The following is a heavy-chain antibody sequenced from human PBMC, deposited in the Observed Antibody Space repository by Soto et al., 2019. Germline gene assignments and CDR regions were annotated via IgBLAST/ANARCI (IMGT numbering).Heavy chain of an antibody. D-gene: IGHD6-19*01. CDR3: AGYSSDLDAFYI. CDR1: GGSISSYY. V-gene: IGHV4-59*08. J-gene: IGHJ3*02. Sequence: QVQLQESGPGLVKPSETLSLTCTVSGGSISSYYWSWIRQPPGQGLEWIGYIFYSGSTKQNPYLKSRLTIAVATSKNQLSLKLSYVSAVDTAVYYCAGYSSDLDAFYIWGPGTIVTVSS. CDR2: IFYSGST.